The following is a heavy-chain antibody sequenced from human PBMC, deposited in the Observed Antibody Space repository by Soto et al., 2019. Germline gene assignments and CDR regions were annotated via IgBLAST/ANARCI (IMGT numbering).Heavy chain of an antibody. D-gene: IGHD3-22*01. CDR2: INIYSGDA. CDR1: GYTFTSYG. CDR3: ARALYYSANSGLAY. J-gene: IGHJ1*01. V-gene: IGHV1-18*01. Sequence: QVRLEQSGPEVKKTGASVKVSCKASGYTFTSYGISWVRQAPGQGLEWMVWINIYSGDANYAQSFQDRATLTRDPSTNAAYMEMRNLRSDDTAVYDCARALYYSANSGLAYWGQGTLVTVSS.